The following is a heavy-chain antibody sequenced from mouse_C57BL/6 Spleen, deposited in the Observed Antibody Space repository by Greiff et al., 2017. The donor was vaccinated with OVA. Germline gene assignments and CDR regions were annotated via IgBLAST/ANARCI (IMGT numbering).Heavy chain of an antibody. CDR2: FDPSDSYT. J-gene: IGHJ3*01. V-gene: IGHV1-69*01. CDR1: GYTFTSYW. Sequence: QVQLQQPGAELVMPGASVKLSCKASGYTFTSYWMHWVKQRPGQGLEWIGEFDPSDSYTNYNQKFKGKSTLTVDKSSSTAYMQLSSLTSEDSAVYYCARSEYYYGSSWFAYWGQGTLVTVSA. D-gene: IGHD1-1*01. CDR3: ARSEYYYGSSWFAY.